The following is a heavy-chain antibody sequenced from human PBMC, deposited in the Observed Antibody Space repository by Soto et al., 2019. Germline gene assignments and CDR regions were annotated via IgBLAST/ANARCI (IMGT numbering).Heavy chain of an antibody. CDR3: ARLLLRPGKFDY. D-gene: IGHD2-21*01. Sequence: GGSLRLSCAASGFSFSDYYMTWIRQAPGKGLEWISDISSSGDPTYYADSLRGRFTIPRDNAKNSLYLQLNSLRGEDTAVYYCARLLLRPGKFDYWGQGTLVTVSS. CDR2: ISSSGDPT. V-gene: IGHV3-11*01. CDR1: GFSFSDYY. J-gene: IGHJ4*02.